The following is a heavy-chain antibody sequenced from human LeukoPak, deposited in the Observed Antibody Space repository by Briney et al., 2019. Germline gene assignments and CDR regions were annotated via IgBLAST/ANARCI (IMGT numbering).Heavy chain of an antibody. CDR1: GFTFSTHW. CDR3: ARSRSAGY. J-gene: IGHJ4*02. Sequence: GGSLRLSCAASGFTFSTHWMHWVRQAPGKGLVWVSRMNTEGSSTAYAGSVKGRFTISRDNAKNSLYLQMDSLRAEDTAVYYCARSRSAGYWGQGTLVTVSS. CDR2: MNTEGSST. V-gene: IGHV3-74*01.